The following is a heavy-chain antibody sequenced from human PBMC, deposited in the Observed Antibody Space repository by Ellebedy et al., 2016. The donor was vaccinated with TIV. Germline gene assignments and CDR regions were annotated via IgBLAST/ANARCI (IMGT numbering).Heavy chain of an antibody. CDR1: GFTFSDFG. J-gene: IGHJ4*02. D-gene: IGHD5-12*01. CDR2: TKEDGSEK. V-gene: IGHV3-7*01. CDR3: ARDRGYDTFDY. Sequence: GESLKISCAASGFTFSDFGMHWVRQAPGKGLEWVANTKEDGSEKYYVDSVRGRFTISRDNAKNSLYLQMNSLRAEDTAVYYCARDRGYDTFDYWGQGILVTVSS.